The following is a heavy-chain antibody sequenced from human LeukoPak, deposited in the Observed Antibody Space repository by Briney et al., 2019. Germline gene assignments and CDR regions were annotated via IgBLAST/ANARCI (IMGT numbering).Heavy chain of an antibody. CDR1: GGSISSYY. Sequence: PSETLSLTCTVSGGSISSYYWSWIRQPPGKGLEWIGYIYYSGSTNYNPSLKSRVTISVDASKNQFSLKLSSVTAADTAVYYCARERPLHSWSFLFDYWGQGTLVTVSS. V-gene: IGHV4-59*01. CDR3: ARERPLHSWSFLFDY. J-gene: IGHJ4*02. CDR2: IYYSGST. D-gene: IGHD1-26*01.